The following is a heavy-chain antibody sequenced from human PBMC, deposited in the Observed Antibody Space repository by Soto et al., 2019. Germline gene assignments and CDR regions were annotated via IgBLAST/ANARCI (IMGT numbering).Heavy chain of an antibody. CDR2: IIPIFGTA. J-gene: IGHJ6*02. V-gene: IGHV1-69*06. Sequence: ASVKVSCKASGGTFSSYAISWVRQAPGQGLEWMGGIIPIFGTANYAQKFQGRVTITADKSTSTAYMELSSLRSEDTAVYYCATQEGNYGSGSYYNYYYYYGMDVWGQGTTVTVSS. D-gene: IGHD3-10*01. CDR3: ATQEGNYGSGSYYNYYYYYGMDV. CDR1: GGTFSSYA.